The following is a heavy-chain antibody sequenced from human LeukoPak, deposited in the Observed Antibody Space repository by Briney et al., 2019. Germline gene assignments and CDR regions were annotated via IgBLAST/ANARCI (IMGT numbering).Heavy chain of an antibody. J-gene: IGHJ4*02. V-gene: IGHV3-43*01. CDR2: ISWNGVRT. CDR3: AKSLLRPGY. D-gene: IGHD3-3*01. Sequence: PGGSLRLSCAASGFTFDDYTMHWVRQAPGKGLEWVSLISWNGVRTYYADSVKGRFTISRDNAKNSLYLQMNSLRAEDTAVYYCAKSLLRPGYWGQGTLVTVSS. CDR1: GFTFDDYT.